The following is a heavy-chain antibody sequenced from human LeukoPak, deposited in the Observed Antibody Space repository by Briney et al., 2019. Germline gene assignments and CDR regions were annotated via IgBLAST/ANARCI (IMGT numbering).Heavy chain of an antibody. CDR1: GFTFGDYA. CDR2: IRSKAYGGTT. D-gene: IGHD3-22*01. Sequence: PGRSLRLSCTASGFTFGDYAMSWFRQAPGKGLEWVGFIRSKAYGGTTEYAASVKGRFTISRDDSKSIAYLQMNSLKTEDTAVYYCTRDSPSWLENYYFDYWGQGTLVTVSS. J-gene: IGHJ4*02. V-gene: IGHV3-49*03. CDR3: TRDSPSWLENYYFDY.